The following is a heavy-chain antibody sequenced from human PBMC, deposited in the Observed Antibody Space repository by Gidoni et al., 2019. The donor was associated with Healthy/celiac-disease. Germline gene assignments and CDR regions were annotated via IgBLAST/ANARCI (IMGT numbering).Heavy chain of an antibody. J-gene: IGHJ6*02. Sequence: EVQLVQSGAEVKKPGESLRISCKGSGYSFTSYWISWVRQMPGKGLEWMGRIDPSDSYTNYSPSFQGHVTISADKSISTAYLQWSSLKASDTAMYYCARVGAGYCSGGSCYSPWGQGTTVTVSS. D-gene: IGHD2-15*01. CDR1: GYSFTSYW. V-gene: IGHV5-10-1*03. CDR2: IDPSDSYT. CDR3: ARVGAGYCSGGSCYSP.